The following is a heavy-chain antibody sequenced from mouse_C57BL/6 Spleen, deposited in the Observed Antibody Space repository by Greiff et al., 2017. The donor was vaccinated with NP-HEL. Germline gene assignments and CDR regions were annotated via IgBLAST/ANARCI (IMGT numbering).Heavy chain of an antibody. V-gene: IGHV1-15*01. D-gene: IGHD1-1*01. CDR1: GYTFTDYE. CDR2: IDPETGGT. J-gene: IGHJ4*01. Sequence: QVQLQQSGAELVRPGASVTLSCKASGYTFTDYEMHWVKQTPVHGLEWIGAIDPETGGTAYNQKFKGKAILTADKSSSTAYMELRSLTSEDSAVYYCTVITTVEYAMDYWGQGTSVTVSS. CDR3: TVITTVEYAMDY.